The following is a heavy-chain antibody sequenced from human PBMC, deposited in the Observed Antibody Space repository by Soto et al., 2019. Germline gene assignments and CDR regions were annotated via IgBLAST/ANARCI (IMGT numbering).Heavy chain of an antibody. CDR2: ISSRSSTI. CDR1: EFTFSSYS. CDR3: TRHANPDHHS. J-gene: IGHJ5*01. Sequence: PGRYLRLSCAAAEFTFSSYSMNWVRQAPGKGLEWVSYISSRSSTIYYADSVKGRFTISRDNAKNSLYLQMNRLRDEDTAVYYRTRHANPDHHSSRQWTLITVSS. V-gene: IGHV3-48*02.